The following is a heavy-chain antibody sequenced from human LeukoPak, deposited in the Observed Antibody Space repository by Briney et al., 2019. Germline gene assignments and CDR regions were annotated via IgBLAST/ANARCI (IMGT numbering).Heavy chain of an antibody. CDR1: GYTLTELS. J-gene: IGHJ6*03. CDR3: AREARDIVVVPAAISDYYYYMDV. D-gene: IGHD2-2*01. V-gene: IGHV1-24*01. CDR2: FDPEDGET. Sequence: GASVKVSCKVSGYTLTELSMHWGRQVPGKGLEWMGGFDPEDGETISAHNIQGRVTMTTDTSTSTAYMELRSLRSDDTAVYYCAREARDIVVVPAAISDYYYYMDVWGKGTTVTISS.